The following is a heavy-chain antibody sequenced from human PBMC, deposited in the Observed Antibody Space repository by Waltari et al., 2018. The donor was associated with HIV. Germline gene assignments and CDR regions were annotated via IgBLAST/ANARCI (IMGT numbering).Heavy chain of an antibody. CDR1: GITFKNAR. Sequence: VQLVESGGALVTPGGSLKISCAVSGITFKNARLSWVRQAPGKGLQWLGHIRSKTDGGATDYAAPLSGRFAISTDDFNNTMFLEMKTLKVDDTAVYYCTTFEMGTTRNFWGQGTLVTVSS. D-gene: IGHD1-26*01. CDR3: TTFEMGTTRNF. CDR2: IRSKTDGGAT. V-gene: IGHV3-15*02. J-gene: IGHJ4*02.